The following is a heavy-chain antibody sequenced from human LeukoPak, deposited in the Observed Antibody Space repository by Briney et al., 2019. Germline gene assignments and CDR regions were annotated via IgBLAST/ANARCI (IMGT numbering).Heavy chain of an antibody. J-gene: IGHJ4*02. CDR3: ARDNDGEVFDY. D-gene: IGHD4-17*01. Sequence: GGSLRLSCAASGFTVSSNYMSWVRQAPGKGLEWVSAIYIVASTYYTDSVKSRFTISRDNAKNTLYLQMNSLRAEDTAVYYCARDNDGEVFDYWGQGTLVTVSS. CDR1: GFTVSSNY. V-gene: IGHV3-66*01. CDR2: IYIVAST.